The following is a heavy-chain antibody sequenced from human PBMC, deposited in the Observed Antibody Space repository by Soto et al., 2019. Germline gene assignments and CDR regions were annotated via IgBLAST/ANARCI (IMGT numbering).Heavy chain of an antibody. CDR2: INWNGGST. CDR1: GFTFDDYG. J-gene: IGHJ4*02. CDR3: ARDGGKQQLVPIFDY. D-gene: IGHD6-13*01. V-gene: IGHV3-20*04. Sequence: EVQLVESGGGVVRPGGSLRLSCAASGFTFDDYGMSWVRQAPGKGLEWVSGINWNGGSTGYADSVKGRFTISRDNAKNSLYLQMNSLRAGDTALYYCARDGGKQQLVPIFDYWGQGTLVTVSS.